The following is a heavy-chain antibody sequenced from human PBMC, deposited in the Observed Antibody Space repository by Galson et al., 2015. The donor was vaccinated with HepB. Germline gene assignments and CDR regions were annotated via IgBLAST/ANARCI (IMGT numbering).Heavy chain of an antibody. CDR2: IYPGDSDT. Sequence: QSGAEVKKPGESLKISCKGSGYSFTSYWIGWVRQMPGKGLEWMGIIYPGDSDTRYSPSFQGQVTISADKSISTAYLQWSSLKASDTAMYYCASTKGYCSSTSCVFGMDVWGQGTTVTVSS. CDR3: ASTKGYCSSTSCVFGMDV. CDR1: GYSFTSYW. V-gene: IGHV5-51*01. J-gene: IGHJ6*02. D-gene: IGHD2-2*01.